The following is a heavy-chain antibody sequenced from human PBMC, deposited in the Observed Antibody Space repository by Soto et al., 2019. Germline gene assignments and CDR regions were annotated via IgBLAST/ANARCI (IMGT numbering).Heavy chain of an antibody. CDR3: ARAYYDTKGYSLVP. CDR1: GYTFTSYA. V-gene: IGHV1-3*01. D-gene: IGHD3-16*01. CDR2: INAGNGNT. J-gene: IGHJ5*02. Sequence: ASVKVSCKASGYTFTSYAMHWVRQAPGQRLEWMGWINAGNGNTKYSQKFQGWVTMTRDTSISTAYMELSRLRSDDTAVYYCARAYYDTKGYSLVPWGLGTLVTVSS.